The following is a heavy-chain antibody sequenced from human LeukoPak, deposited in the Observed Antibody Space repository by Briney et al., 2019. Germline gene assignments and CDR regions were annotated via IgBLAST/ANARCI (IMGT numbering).Heavy chain of an antibody. CDR3: ARATMRYGPGSYYIWFDY. CDR2: INHSGST. J-gene: IGHJ4*02. D-gene: IGHD3-10*01. V-gene: IGHV4-34*01. CDR1: GGSFSGYY. Sequence: SETLSLTCAVYGGSFSGYYWSWIRQPPGKGLEWIGEINHSGSTNYNPSLKSRVTISVDTSKNQFSLKLSSVTAADTAVYYCARATMRYGPGSYYIWFDYWGQGTLVTVSS.